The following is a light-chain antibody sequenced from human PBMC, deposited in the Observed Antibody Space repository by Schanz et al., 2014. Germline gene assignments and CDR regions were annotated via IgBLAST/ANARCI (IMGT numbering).Light chain of an antibody. J-gene: IGKJ3*01. Sequence: EIVLTQSPGTLSLSPGERATLSCRASHYISSNYLAWYQQKPGQAPRLLIDGASSRATGIPDRFSGSGSGTDFTLTISRLEPEDFAVYYCQQYGSSPFTFGPGTKVDIK. CDR3: QQYGSSPFT. CDR2: GAS. V-gene: IGKV3-20*01. CDR1: HYISSNY.